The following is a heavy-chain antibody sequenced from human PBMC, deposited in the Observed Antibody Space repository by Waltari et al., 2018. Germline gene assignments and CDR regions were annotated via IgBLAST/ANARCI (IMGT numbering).Heavy chain of an antibody. J-gene: IGHJ3*02. CDR1: AFNFSTYW. D-gene: IGHD3-22*01. CDR3: ARDDSSSGTHNAFDI. Sequence: EVQLVESGGGLVQRGGSLRLSCAASAFNFSTYWVSWVRQAPGKGLEWVGDIKDDGSNKLYVDSVKGRFTISRDNAKNSLDLQMNSLRVEDTAVYYCARDDSSSGTHNAFDIWGQGTMVTVSS. V-gene: IGHV3-7*01. CDR2: IKDDGSNK.